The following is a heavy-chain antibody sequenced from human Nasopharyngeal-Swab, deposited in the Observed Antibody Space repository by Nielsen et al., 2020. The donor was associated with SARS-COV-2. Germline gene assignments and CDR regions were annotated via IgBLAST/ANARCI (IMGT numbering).Heavy chain of an antibody. CDR2: INHSGST. Sequence: GSLRLSCAVYGGSFSAYYWGWIRQTPGKGLEWIAEINHSGSTNYNPSLKSRVTLSVDTSMNQFSLELRSVTAADTAVYYCARGLSGIVPAPILGLGPYYYYYYMDVWGKGTTVTVSS. J-gene: IGHJ6*03. CDR3: ARGLSGIVPAPILGLGPYYYYYYMDV. CDR1: GGSFSAYY. V-gene: IGHV4-34*01. D-gene: IGHD2-2*01.